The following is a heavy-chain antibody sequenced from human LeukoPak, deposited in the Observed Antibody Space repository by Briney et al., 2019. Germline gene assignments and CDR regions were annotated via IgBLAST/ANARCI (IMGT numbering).Heavy chain of an antibody. V-gene: IGHV4-61*01. CDR2: ISYSGST. Sequence: SETLSLTCTVSGGSVSSSSYHWSWIRQPPGKGLEWIGYISYSGSTNYIPSPESRVTISVDRSKNQFSLKLRSVTAADTAVYYCAGLYCSRTSCFFDYWGQGTLVTVSS. CDR1: GGSVSSSSYH. CDR3: AGLYCSRTSCFFDY. D-gene: IGHD2-2*01. J-gene: IGHJ4*02.